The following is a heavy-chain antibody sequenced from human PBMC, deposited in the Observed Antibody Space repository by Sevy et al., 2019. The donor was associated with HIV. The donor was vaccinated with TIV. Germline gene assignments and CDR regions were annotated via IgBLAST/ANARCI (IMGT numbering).Heavy chain of an antibody. CDR2: FDPEDGET. V-gene: IGHV1-24*01. D-gene: IGHD3-22*01. CDR3: ATSRDYHERSGSNFDF. J-gene: IGHJ4*02. CDR1: GYTLTELS. Sequence: ASVKVSCKVSGYTLTELSMHWVRQAPGKGLEWMGSFDPEDGETIYAQKFQGRVTMTDDTSTDTAYMELSSLRSEDTAVYYCATSRDYHERSGSNFDFWGQGTLVTVSS.